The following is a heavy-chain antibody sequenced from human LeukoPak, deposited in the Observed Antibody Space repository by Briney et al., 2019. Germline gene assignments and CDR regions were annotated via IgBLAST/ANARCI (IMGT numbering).Heavy chain of an antibody. D-gene: IGHD3-10*01. V-gene: IGHV2-5*02. Sequence: SGPTLVNPTQTVTLTFTFSGFSRSTGGVGVGVGWIRQPPGKALEWLSLIYWDDDKRYSPSLKSRLTITKDTSKNQVVLTMTNMDPADTATYYCAHPGGPGSFDVWGQGTVVTVSS. CDR1: GFSRSTGGVGVG. CDR3: AHPGGPGSFDV. J-gene: IGHJ3*01. CDR2: IYWDDDK.